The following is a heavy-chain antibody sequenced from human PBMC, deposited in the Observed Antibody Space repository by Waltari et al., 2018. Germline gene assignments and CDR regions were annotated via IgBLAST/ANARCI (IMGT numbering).Heavy chain of an antibody. Sequence: QVQLVQSGAEVKKPGASVKVSCKASGYTFTSYAMHWARQAPGQRHEWMGWINAGNGNTKYSQKFQGRVTITRDTSASTAYMELSSLRSEDTAVYYCARDKKGRYSGYDYYYYGMDVWGQGTTVTVSS. J-gene: IGHJ6*02. CDR3: ARDKKGRYSGYDYYYYGMDV. D-gene: IGHD5-12*01. V-gene: IGHV1-3*01. CDR1: GYTFTSYA. CDR2: INAGNGNT.